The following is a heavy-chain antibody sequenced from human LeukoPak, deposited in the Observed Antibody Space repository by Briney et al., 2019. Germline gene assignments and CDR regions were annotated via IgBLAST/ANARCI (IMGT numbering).Heavy chain of an antibody. CDR1: GYTFTSYD. V-gene: IGHV1-8*01. CDR3: ARCYSSSWYPYYYYGMDV. CDR2: MNPNSGNT. D-gene: IGHD6-13*01. Sequence: ASVKVSCKASGYTFTSYDINWVRQAPGQGLEWMGWMNPNSGNTGYAQKFQGRVTMTRNTSISTAYMELSSLRSEDTAVYYCARCYSSSWYPYYYYGMDVWGQGTTVTVSS. J-gene: IGHJ6*02.